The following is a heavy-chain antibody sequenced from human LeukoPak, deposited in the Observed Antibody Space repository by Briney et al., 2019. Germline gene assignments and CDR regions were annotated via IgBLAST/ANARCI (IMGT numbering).Heavy chain of an antibody. CDR1: GYTFTTYY. CDR3: ARGRSSGYYYTLAY. Sequence: ASVQVSCKASGYTFTTYYVHWVRQAPGQGLEWMGIINPSGGSTTYAQKFQGRVTMTSDTSTSTVYMEVSSLRSEDTAVYYCARGRSSGYYYTLAYWGQGTLVTVSS. CDR2: INPSGGST. V-gene: IGHV1-46*01. J-gene: IGHJ4*02. D-gene: IGHD3-22*01.